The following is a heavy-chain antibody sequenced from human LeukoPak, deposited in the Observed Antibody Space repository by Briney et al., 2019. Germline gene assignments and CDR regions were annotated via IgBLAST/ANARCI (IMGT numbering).Heavy chain of an antibody. CDR1: GFTFSGYG. Sequence: GGSLRLSCAASGFTFSGYGMHWVRQAPGKGLEWVAVIWYDGSNKYYAYSVKGRFTISRDNSKNRLYLQMNSLRAEDTAVYYCARDPTAATPQYFDYWGQGTLVTVSS. CDR2: IWYDGSNK. CDR3: ARDPTAATPQYFDY. V-gene: IGHV3-33*01. D-gene: IGHD1-14*01. J-gene: IGHJ4*02.